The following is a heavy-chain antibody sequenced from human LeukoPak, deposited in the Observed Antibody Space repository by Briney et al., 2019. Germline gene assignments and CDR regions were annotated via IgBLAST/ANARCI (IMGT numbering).Heavy chain of an antibody. CDR3: ARDRSGWYLLDY. Sequence: GGSLRLSCAASGFTFSSYAMHWVRQAPGKGLEWVAVISYDGSNKYYADSVKGRFTISRDNSKNTLYLQMNSLRAEDTAVYYCARDRSGWYLLDYWGQGTLVTVSS. V-gene: IGHV3-30-3*01. CDR2: ISYDGSNK. D-gene: IGHD6-19*01. CDR1: GFTFSSYA. J-gene: IGHJ4*02.